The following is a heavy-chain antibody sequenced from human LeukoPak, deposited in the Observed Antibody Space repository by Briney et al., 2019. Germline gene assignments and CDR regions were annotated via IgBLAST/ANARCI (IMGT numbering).Heavy chain of an antibody. J-gene: IGHJ4*02. D-gene: IGHD5-24*01. CDR1: RFTFSSYG. CDR3: ARGGDGYNYEWYFDY. V-gene: IGHV3-33*01. Sequence: GGSLRLSCAASRFTFSSYGMHWVRQAPGKGLEWVAVIWYDGSNKYYADSVKGRFTISRDNSKNTLYLQMNSLRAEDTAVYYCARGGDGYNYEWYFDYWGQGTLVTVSS. CDR2: IWYDGSNK.